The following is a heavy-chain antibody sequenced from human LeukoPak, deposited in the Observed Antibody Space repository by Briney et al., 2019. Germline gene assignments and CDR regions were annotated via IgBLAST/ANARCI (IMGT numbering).Heavy chain of an antibody. Sequence: SETLSLTCAVYGGSFSGYYWSWIRQPPGKGLEWIGEINHSGSTHYNPSLKSRVTISVDTSKNQFSLKLSSVTAADTAVYYCARFNGGYGGHVDYWGQGTLVTVSS. CDR2: INHSGST. J-gene: IGHJ4*02. CDR3: ARFNGGYGGHVDY. D-gene: IGHD5-12*01. CDR1: GGSFSGYY. V-gene: IGHV4-34*01.